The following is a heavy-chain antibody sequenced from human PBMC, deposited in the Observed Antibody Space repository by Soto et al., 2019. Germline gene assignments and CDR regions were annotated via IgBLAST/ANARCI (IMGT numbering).Heavy chain of an antibody. V-gene: IGHV4-4*07. CDR2: IFANGHT. D-gene: IGHD6-13*01. Sequence: PWETLSLTCIVSGGSISEKYWNWVRQPPGKGLEWIGLIFANGHTDYNPSLKSRVTMSVDASKNQFSLRLTSMTAADTAVYYCVASLAASGLNWLDPWGRGTLVTVS. CDR1: GGSISEKY. J-gene: IGHJ5*02. CDR3: VASLAASGLNWLDP.